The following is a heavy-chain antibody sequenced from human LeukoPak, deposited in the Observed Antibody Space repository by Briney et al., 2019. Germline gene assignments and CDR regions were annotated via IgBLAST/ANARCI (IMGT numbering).Heavy chain of an antibody. CDR3: ARRLAGSSFAEY. CDR1: GGSISSNSYY. D-gene: IGHD3-10*01. V-gene: IGHV4-39*01. J-gene: IGHJ4*02. CDR2: IHYSGST. Sequence: KPSETLSLTCTVSGGSISSNSYYWVWIRQPPGKGLGWIGQIHYSGSTSYNPSLKSRVTISVDTSKNQFSLELNSVTAADTAVYYCARRLAGSSFAEYWGQGTLVTVSS.